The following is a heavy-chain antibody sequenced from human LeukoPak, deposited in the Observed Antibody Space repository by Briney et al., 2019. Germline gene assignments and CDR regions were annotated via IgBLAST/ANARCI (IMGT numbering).Heavy chain of an antibody. J-gene: IGHJ6*03. V-gene: IGHV1-3*01. CDR1: GYTFTSYA. CDR2: INAGNGNT. CDR3: ARGGGGCCGGDGPDYYYYYYMDV. Sequence: ASVKVSCKASGYTFTSYAMHWVRQAPGQRLEWMGWINAGNGNTKYSQKFQGGVTITRDTSASTAYMELSSLRSEDTAVYYCARGGGGCCGGDGPDYYYYYYMDVWGKGTTVTVSS. D-gene: IGHD2-21*01.